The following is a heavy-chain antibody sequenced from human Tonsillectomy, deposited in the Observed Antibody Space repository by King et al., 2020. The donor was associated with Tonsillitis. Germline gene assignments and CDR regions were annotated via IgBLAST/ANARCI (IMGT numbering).Heavy chain of an antibody. J-gene: IGHJ4*02. CDR1: GFTFSSYE. Sequence: VQLVESGGGLVQPGGSLRLSCAASGFTFSSYEMNWVRQAPGKGPEWGSYISSSGSTIYYADFVKGRFTISRDNAKNSLYLQMNSLRAEDTAVYYCTRDSAGYYYDSGGYSLFDYWGQGTLVTVSS. V-gene: IGHV3-48*03. CDR2: ISSSGSTI. D-gene: IGHD3-22*01. CDR3: TRDSAGYYYDSGGYSLFDY.